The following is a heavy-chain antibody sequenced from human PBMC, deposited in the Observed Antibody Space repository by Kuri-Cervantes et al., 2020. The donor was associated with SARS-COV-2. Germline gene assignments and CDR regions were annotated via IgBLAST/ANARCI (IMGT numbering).Heavy chain of an antibody. CDR2: IIPIFGTA. D-gene: IGHD3-3*01. V-gene: IGHV1-69*05. CDR1: GGTFSSYA. Sequence: SVKVSCKASGGTFSSYAISWVRQAPGQGLEWMGGIIPIFGTANYAQKFQGRVTMTTDTSTSTAYMELKSLRSDDTAVYYCAREYFSDAFDIWGQGTRVTVSS. CDR3: AREYFSDAFDI. J-gene: IGHJ3*02.